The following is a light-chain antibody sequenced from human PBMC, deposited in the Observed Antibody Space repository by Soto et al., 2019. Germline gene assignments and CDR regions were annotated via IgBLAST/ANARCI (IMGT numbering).Light chain of an antibody. CDR3: VLYVGGCVNV. CDR1: SGSVSTSYY. J-gene: IGLJ7*01. Sequence: QTVVTQEPSFSVSPGGTVTLTCGLSSGSVSTSYYPGRYQQAPGHAPRTLVYNTNTRSSGIPDRFSGSILGSKAALTITGAQADDESDYYCVLYVGGCVNVFGGGTQRTVL. V-gene: IGLV8-61*01. CDR2: NTN.